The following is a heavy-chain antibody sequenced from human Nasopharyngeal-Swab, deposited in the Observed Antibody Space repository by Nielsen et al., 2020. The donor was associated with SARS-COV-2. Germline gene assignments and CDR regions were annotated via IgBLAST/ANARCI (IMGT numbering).Heavy chain of an antibody. Sequence: WIRQPPGKGLEWVSVIYSGGSTYYADSVKGRFTISRDNSKNTLYLQMNSLRAEDTAVHYCARDKGGNSPPYYFDYWGQGTLVTVSS. D-gene: IGHD4-23*01. CDR2: IYSGGST. V-gene: IGHV3-53*01. J-gene: IGHJ4*02. CDR3: ARDKGGNSPPYYFDY.